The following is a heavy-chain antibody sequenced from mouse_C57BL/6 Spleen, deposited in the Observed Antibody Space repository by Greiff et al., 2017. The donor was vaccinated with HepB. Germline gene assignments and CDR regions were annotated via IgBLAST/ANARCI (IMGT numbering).Heavy chain of an antibody. D-gene: IGHD1-1*01. Sequence: EVKLQQSGPELVKPGASVKISCKASGYTFTDYYMNWVKQSHGKSLEWIGDINPNNGGTSYNQKFKGKATLTVDKSSSTDYMELRSLTSEDSAVYYCARYYYGSSYDYAMDYWGQGTSVTVSS. CDR3: ARYYYGSSYDYAMDY. V-gene: IGHV1-26*01. CDR2: INPNNGGT. CDR1: GYTFTDYY. J-gene: IGHJ4*01.